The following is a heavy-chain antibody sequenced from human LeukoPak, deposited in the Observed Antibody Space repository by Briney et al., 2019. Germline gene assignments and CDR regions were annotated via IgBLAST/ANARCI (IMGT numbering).Heavy chain of an antibody. Sequence: GGSLRLSCAASGFTFSSYSMNWVRQAPGKGLEWVSSISSSSSYIYYADSVKSRFTISRDNAKNSLYLQVNSLRAEDTAVYYCARGGLYDSSGYSPFDYWGQGTLVSVSS. CDR2: ISSSSSYI. V-gene: IGHV3-21*01. D-gene: IGHD3-22*01. CDR3: ARGGLYDSSGYSPFDY. J-gene: IGHJ4*02. CDR1: GFTFSSYS.